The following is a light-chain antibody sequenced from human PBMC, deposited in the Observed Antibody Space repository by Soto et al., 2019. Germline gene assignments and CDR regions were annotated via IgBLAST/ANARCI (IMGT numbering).Light chain of an antibody. CDR3: QQRSNWPPT. Sequence: EIVLTQSPATLSLSPGERATLSCRASQSVSSYLAWYQQKPGQAPRLLIYDASNRATGIPARFSGSGSGTDFTLTISGLEPEDFAVYYCQQRSNWPPTFGQGTRLDIK. V-gene: IGKV3-11*01. CDR2: DAS. CDR1: QSVSSY. J-gene: IGKJ5*01.